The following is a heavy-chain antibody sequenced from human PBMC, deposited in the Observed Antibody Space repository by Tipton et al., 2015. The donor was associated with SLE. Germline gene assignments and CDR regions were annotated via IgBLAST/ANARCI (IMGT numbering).Heavy chain of an antibody. CDR1: GGSISSYY. CDR3: ARFTYYDSPFDP. D-gene: IGHD5-12*01. J-gene: IGHJ5*02. CDR2: IYYSGST. V-gene: IGHV4-59*01. Sequence: TLSLTCTVSGGSISSYYLSWIRQPPGKGLEWIGYIYYSGSTNYNPSLKSRVTISVDTSKNQFSLKLSSVTAADTAVYYCARFTYYDSPFDPWGQGTLVTVSS.